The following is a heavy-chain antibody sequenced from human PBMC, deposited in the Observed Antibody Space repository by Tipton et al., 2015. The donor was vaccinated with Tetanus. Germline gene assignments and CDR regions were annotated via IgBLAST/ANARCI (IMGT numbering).Heavy chain of an antibody. CDR1: GYTLTSYH. CDR2: ISAYTGNT. J-gene: IGHJ4*02. D-gene: IGHD2-2*01. CDR3: ARVACSSTSCYSHYFDY. Sequence: QLVQSGAEVKKPGASVKVSCKASGYTLTSYHMHWVRQAPGQGLEWMGWISAYTGNTNYAQKFQGRVTMTTDTSATTAYMELRNLRSDDTAVYYCARVACSSTSCYSHYFDYWGPGSLVTVSS. V-gene: IGHV1-18*04.